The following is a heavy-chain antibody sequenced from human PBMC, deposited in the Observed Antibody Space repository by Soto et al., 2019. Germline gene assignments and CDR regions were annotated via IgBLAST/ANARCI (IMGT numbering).Heavy chain of an antibody. J-gene: IGHJ4*02. CDR1: GGTVSNYA. CDR2: IIPIFGTS. D-gene: IGHD5-18*01. CDR3: ARDRGYSYGDQYFDY. Sequence: VQLVQSGAEVKKPGSSVKVSCKASGGTVSNYALSWVRQAPGQGLEWMGGIIPIFGTSNYAQKFQGRVTITADESTNTAYIDLSSLRSEDTAVYYCARDRGYSYGDQYFDYWGQGTLVTVSS. V-gene: IGHV1-69*01.